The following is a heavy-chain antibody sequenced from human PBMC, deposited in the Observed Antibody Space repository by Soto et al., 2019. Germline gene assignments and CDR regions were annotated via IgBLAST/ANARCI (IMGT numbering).Heavy chain of an antibody. V-gene: IGHV3-7*03. CDR2: IKHDGSEK. CDR3: AREQIDYDYDSRGYYYIDH. Sequence: PGGSLRLSCVGSGFTFSAYWMIWVRQAPGKGLEWVANIKHDGSEKNYVDSVKGRFTISRDNAKQSLYLRMNSLRAEDTAVYYCAREQIDYDYDSRGYYYIDHWGQGILVTVSS. J-gene: IGHJ4*02. CDR1: GFTFSAYW. D-gene: IGHD3-22*01.